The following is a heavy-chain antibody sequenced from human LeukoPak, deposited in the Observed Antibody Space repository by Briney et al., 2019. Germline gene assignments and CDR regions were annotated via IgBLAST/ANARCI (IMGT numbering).Heavy chain of an antibody. V-gene: IGHV3-23*01. CDR1: GFTFSSYA. Sequence: GGSLRLSCAASGFTFSSYAMSWVRQAPGKGLEWVSAISGSGGSTYYADSVEGRFTISRDNSKNTLYLQMNSLRAEDTAVYYCAKDGNYYDSSGPAFDIWGQGTMVTVSS. D-gene: IGHD3-22*01. CDR3: AKDGNYYDSSGPAFDI. CDR2: ISGSGGST. J-gene: IGHJ3*02.